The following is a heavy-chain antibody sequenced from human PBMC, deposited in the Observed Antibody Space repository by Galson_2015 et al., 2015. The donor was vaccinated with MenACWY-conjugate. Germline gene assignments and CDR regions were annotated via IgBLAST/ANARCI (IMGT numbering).Heavy chain of an antibody. CDR2: ITGSGGNT. CDR1: GFYSSNSF. V-gene: IGHV3-23*01. J-gene: IGHJ4*02. Sequence: SMRLPCAACGFYSSNSFMSWARQAPGKGLEWVSGITGSGGNTYYADSVQGRFTLFRDNSKKTLYLQMNSLRAEDTAVYFCARAVPSRGAEVSDYWGQGTLVTVSS. CDR3: ARAVPSRGAEVSDY. D-gene: IGHD1-26*01.